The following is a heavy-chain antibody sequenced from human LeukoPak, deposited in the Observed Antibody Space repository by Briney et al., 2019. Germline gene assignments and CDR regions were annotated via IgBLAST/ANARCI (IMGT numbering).Heavy chain of an antibody. CDR1: GFTFSSYA. CDR3: ARDRIAAAFDY. V-gene: IGHV3-48*01. D-gene: IGHD6-13*01. J-gene: IGHJ4*02. CDR2: ISSSSGTI. Sequence: GGSLRPSCAASGFTFSSYAMKWVRQAPGKGLEWVSYISSSSGTIYYADSVKGRFTISRDNSKNTLYLQMNSLRAEDTAVYYCARDRIAAAFDYWGQGTLVTVSS.